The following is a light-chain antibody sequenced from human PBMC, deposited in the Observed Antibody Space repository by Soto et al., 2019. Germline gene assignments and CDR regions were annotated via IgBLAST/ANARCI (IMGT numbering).Light chain of an antibody. V-gene: IGKV3-20*01. CDR1: QSVSSRY. J-gene: IGKJ4*01. CDR2: GAS. CDR3: QQYGSSLSLT. Sequence: EIVLKKSPGTLSSSPGERATLSCRASQSVSSRYLAWYQQKPGQAPRLLIYGASSRATGIPDRFSGSGSGTDFTLTSSRLEPEDLAVYYCQQYGSSLSLTFGGGTRVEIK.